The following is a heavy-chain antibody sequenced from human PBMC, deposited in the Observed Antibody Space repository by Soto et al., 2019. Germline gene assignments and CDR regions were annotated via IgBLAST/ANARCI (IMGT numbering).Heavy chain of an antibody. CDR2: IRSKAYGGTT. J-gene: IGHJ6*02. V-gene: IGHV3-49*04. CDR1: GFTFGDYA. Sequence: RLSCTASGFTFGDYAMSWVRQAPGKGLEWVGFIRSKAYGGTTEYAASVKGRFTISRDDSKSIAYLQMNSLKTEDTAVYYCTRSHSSSWYDDYYYYYGMDVWGQGTTVTVSS. CDR3: TRSHSSSWYDDYYYYYGMDV. D-gene: IGHD6-13*01.